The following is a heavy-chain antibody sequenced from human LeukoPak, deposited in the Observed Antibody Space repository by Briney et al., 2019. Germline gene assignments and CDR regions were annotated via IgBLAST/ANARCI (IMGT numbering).Heavy chain of an antibody. CDR2: ISGSGGDT. V-gene: IGHV3-23*01. D-gene: IGHD4-17*01. CDR3: AKGLRGERNYYYYAMDV. J-gene: IGHJ6*02. CDR1: GFTFSIYA. Sequence: GGSLRLSCAPSGFTFSIYAMSWVRQAPGKGLEWVSTISGSGGDTYYADSVKCRFTISIDNSKNTLYLQMSSLRAGDTAVYYCAKGLRGERNYYYYAMDVWGQGTTVTVSS.